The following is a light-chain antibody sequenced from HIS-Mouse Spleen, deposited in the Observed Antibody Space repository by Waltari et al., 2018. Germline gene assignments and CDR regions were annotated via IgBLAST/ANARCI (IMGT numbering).Light chain of an antibody. Sequence: SYELTQPPSVSVSPGQTARITCPGDALPNKSAYLYQQKSGQAPVLVIFEDSKRPSGIPERFSGSSSGTMATLTISGAQVEDEADYYCYSTDSSGNHRVFGGGTKLTVL. CDR2: EDS. V-gene: IGLV3-10*01. CDR3: YSTDSSGNHRV. CDR1: ALPNKS. J-gene: IGLJ2*01.